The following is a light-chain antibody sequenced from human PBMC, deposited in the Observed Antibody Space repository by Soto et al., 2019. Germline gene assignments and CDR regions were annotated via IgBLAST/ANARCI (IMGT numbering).Light chain of an antibody. CDR2: DVS. CDR3: SSYTSSSTF. J-gene: IGLJ1*01. Sequence: QSVLTQPASVSGSPGQSITISCTGTSSDVGGYNSVSWYQQHPGKAPKLMIYDVSNRPSGVSNRFSGSKSGNAASLTISGLQAEDEADYYCSSYTSSSTFFGTGTKQTVL. V-gene: IGLV2-14*01. CDR1: SSDVGGYNS.